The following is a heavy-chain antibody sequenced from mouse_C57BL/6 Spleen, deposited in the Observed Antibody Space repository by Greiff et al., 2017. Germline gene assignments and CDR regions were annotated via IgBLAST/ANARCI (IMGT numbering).Heavy chain of an antibody. D-gene: IGHD3-2*02. CDR3: TRRGSSGFAY. V-gene: IGHV1-15*01. CDR1: GYTFTDYE. J-gene: IGHJ3*01. CDR2: IDPETGGT. Sequence: VQGVESGAELVRPGASVTLSCKASGYTFTDYEMHWVKQTPVHGLEWIGAIDPETGGTAYNQKFKGKAILTADKSSSTAYMELRSLTSEDSAVYYCTRRGSSGFAYWGQGTLVTVSA.